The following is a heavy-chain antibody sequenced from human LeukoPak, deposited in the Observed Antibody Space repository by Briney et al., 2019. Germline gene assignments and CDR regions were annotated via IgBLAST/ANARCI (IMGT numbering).Heavy chain of an antibody. V-gene: IGHV4-59*08. CDR1: GGSISGYY. CDR2: IYYSGST. J-gene: IGHJ4*02. CDR3: ARSLGYYDSTRPDY. Sequence: SETLSLTCTVSGGSISGYYWSWIRQPPGKGLEWIGYIYYSGSTNYNPSLKSRVTISVDTSKNQFSLKLSSVTAADTAVYYCARSLGYYDSTRPDYWGQGTLVTVSS. D-gene: IGHD3-22*01.